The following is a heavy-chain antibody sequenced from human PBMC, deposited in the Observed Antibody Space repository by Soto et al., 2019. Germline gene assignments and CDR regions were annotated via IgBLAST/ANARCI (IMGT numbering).Heavy chain of an antibody. J-gene: IGHJ4*02. Sequence: SETLSLTCTVSGGSINSYYWSWIRQPPGKGLEWIGYIYYSGSTNYNPSLKSRVTISVDTSKNQFSLKLSSVTAADTAVYYCARVSYDFWSGYYTPYYFDYWGQGTLVTVSS. D-gene: IGHD3-3*01. CDR2: IYYSGST. CDR3: ARVSYDFWSGYYTPYYFDY. V-gene: IGHV4-59*01. CDR1: GGSINSYY.